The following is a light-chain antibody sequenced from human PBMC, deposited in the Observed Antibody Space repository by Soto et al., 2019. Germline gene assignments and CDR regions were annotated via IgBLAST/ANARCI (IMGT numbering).Light chain of an antibody. J-gene: IGKJ1*01. CDR1: QSIDKW. CDR2: KAS. V-gene: IGKV1-5*03. CDR3: QQYNRFSWT. Sequence: DIQMTQSPSTLSASVGDRVTITCRASQSIDKWLAWYQQKPGKAPKLLIYKASLLQSGVPPRFSGSGSGTEFTLTISSLQPDDVGSYFYQQYNRFSWTFGQGTKVEIK.